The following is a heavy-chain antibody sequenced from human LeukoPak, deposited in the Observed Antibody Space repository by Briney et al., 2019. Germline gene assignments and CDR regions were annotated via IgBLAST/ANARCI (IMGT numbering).Heavy chain of an antibody. J-gene: IGHJ4*02. Sequence: GGSLRLSCAVSGFTFSSYWMHWVRQAPGKGLVWVSRIKSDGSSTSYADSVKGRFTISRGNAKNTLYLQMNSLRAEDTAVYYCVGVPIGSFDYWGQGTLVTVSS. CDR1: GFTFSSYW. CDR3: VGVPIGSFDY. CDR2: IKSDGSST. D-gene: IGHD1-26*01. V-gene: IGHV3-74*01.